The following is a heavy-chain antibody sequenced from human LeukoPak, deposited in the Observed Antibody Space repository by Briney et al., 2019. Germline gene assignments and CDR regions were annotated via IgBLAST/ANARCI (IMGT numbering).Heavy chain of an antibody. CDR1: GFSVSSNY. CDR2: IYSGGGT. CDR3: ARGYSSGKGNAFDI. D-gene: IGHD6-19*01. Sequence: PGGSLRLSCAASGFSVSSNYMSWVRQAPGKGLEWVSVIYSGGGTYNADSVKGRFTISSANSKNTLYLQMNSLRAEDTAVYYCARGYSSGKGNAFDIWGQGTMVTVSS. V-gene: IGHV3-53*01. J-gene: IGHJ3*02.